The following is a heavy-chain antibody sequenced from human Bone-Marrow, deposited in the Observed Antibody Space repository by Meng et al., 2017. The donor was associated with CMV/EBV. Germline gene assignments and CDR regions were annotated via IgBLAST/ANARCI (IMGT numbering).Heavy chain of an antibody. Sequence: ESLKISCAASGFTVSSNYMSWVRQPPGKGLEWIGEINHSGSTNYNPSLKSRVTISVDTSKNQFSLKLSSVTAADTAVYYCASGYYDFWSGYHESWGQGTLVTVSS. CDR1: GFTVSSNY. J-gene: IGHJ5*02. D-gene: IGHD3-3*01. CDR2: INHSGST. V-gene: IGHV4-34*01. CDR3: ASGYYDFWSGYHES.